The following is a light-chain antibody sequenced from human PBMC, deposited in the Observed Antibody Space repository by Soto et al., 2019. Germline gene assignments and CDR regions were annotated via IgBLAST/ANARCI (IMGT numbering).Light chain of an antibody. CDR3: QQYNSYPLP. J-gene: IGKJ5*01. V-gene: IGKV1-5*03. CDR2: KAS. CDR1: QTISNL. Sequence: DIQMTQSPSTLSASVGDRVTITCRASQTISNLLAWYQQKPGRAPSLLIYKASTSESGVPSRFSGSGSGTQFSLTITSLQPDDSATYYCQQYNSYPLPFGQGTRLEIK.